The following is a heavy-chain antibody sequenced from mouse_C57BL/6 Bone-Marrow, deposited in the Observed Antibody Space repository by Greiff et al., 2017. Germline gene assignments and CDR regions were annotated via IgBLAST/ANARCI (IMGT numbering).Heavy chain of an antibody. CDR1: GFSFNTYA. Sequence: EAGGGLVQPKGSLKLSCAASGFSFNTYAMNWVRQAPGKGLEWVARIRSKSNNYATYYADSVKDRFTISRDDSESMLYLQMNNLKTEDTAMYYCVRQGPYAMDYWGQGTSVTVSS. D-gene: IGHD3-3*01. CDR3: VRQGPYAMDY. CDR2: IRSKSNNYAT. V-gene: IGHV10-1*01. J-gene: IGHJ4*01.